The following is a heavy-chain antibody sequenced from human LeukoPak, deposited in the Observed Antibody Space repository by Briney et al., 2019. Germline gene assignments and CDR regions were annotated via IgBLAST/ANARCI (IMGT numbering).Heavy chain of an antibody. CDR3: ARGDYCSGGSCLPSPSDY. CDR2: ISSSSSYT. J-gene: IGHJ4*02. D-gene: IGHD2-15*01. CDR1: GLTFSDYY. Sequence: RTGGSLRLSCAASGLTFSDYYMSWIRQAPGKGLEWVSYISSSSSYTNYADSVKGRFTISRGNAKNSLYLQMNSLRAEDTAVYYCARGDYCSGGSCLPSPSDYWGQGTLVTVSS. V-gene: IGHV3-11*03.